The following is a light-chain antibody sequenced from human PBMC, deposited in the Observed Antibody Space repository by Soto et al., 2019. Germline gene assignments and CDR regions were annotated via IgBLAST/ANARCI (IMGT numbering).Light chain of an antibody. V-gene: IGKV3-20*01. Sequence: IVLAQSPGPLSLSPGERATLPCRASQNLSSKFLAWYQQKPGQSPRLLIYGAFYRATGIPDRFIGSGSGTDFTLTISSLEPEDFAVYYCQQYGSSPTFGQGTRLEIK. CDR2: GAF. CDR1: QNLSSKF. J-gene: IGKJ5*01. CDR3: QQYGSSPT.